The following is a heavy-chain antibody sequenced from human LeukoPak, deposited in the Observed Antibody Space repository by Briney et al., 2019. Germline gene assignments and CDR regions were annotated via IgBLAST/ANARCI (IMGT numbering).Heavy chain of an antibody. CDR1: GFTFSTYA. V-gene: IGHV4-39*01. Sequence: PGGSLRLSCAASGFTFSTYALSWVRQPPGKGLEWIGSIHCSGSTYYNPSLKSRVTISVDTSKNQFSLKLSSVTAADTAVYYCAAGYCSSTSCYVLAPFDYWGQGTLVTVSS. CDR2: IHCSGST. D-gene: IGHD2-2*01. J-gene: IGHJ4*02. CDR3: AAGYCSSTSCYVLAPFDY.